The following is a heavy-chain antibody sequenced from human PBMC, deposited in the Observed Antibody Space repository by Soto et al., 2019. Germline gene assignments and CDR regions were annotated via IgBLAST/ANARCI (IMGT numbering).Heavy chain of an antibody. CDR2: IKSKTDGGTT. J-gene: IGHJ4*02. V-gene: IGHV3-15*01. CDR3: SNYDYIWGSERYRWAY. Sequence: EVQLVESGGGLVKPGGSLTLSCAASGSTFSNAWMSWVRQAPGKGLEWVGGIKSKTDGGTTDYAAPVKGRFTISRDDSKNMLYLYMSSLKTEDTAMYYCSNYDYIWGSERYRWAYWGQGTLVTVSS. CDR1: GSTFSNAW. D-gene: IGHD3-16*02.